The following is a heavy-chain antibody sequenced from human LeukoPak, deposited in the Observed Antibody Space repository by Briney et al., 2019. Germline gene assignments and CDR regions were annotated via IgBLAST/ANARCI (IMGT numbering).Heavy chain of an antibody. Sequence: GASVKVSCKASGYTFTGYYIHWLRQSPGQGLEWMGWINPNSGGTKYAQKFQGRVTMTRDTSISTAYMELSSLTSDDTALYYCATDGAVAGTAYPEYWGQGTLVTVSS. J-gene: IGHJ4*02. CDR3: ATDGAVAGTAYPEY. CDR2: INPNSGGT. D-gene: IGHD6-19*01. CDR1: GYTFTGYY. V-gene: IGHV1-2*02.